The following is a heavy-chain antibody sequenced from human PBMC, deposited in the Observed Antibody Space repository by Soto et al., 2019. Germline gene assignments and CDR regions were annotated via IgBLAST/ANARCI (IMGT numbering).Heavy chain of an antibody. CDR1: GYTFTSYY. J-gene: IGHJ6*02. CDR3: ARGRGGYYYYYGMDV. CDR2: INPSGGST. Sequence: VKVSCTASGYTFTSYYMHWVRQAPGQGLEWMGIINPSGGSTSYAQKFQGRVTMTRDTSTSTVYMELSSLRSEDTAVYYCARGRGGYYYYYGMDVWGQGTTVTVSS. V-gene: IGHV1-46*01. D-gene: IGHD3-16*01.